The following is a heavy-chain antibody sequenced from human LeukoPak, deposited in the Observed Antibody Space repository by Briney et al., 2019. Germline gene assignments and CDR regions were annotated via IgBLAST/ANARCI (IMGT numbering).Heavy chain of an antibody. J-gene: IGHJ4*02. CDR1: GYTFTSYG. Sequence: ASVTVSCKASGYTFTSYGISWVRQAPGQGLEWMGWISAYNGNTNYAQKFQGRVTITRNTSISTAYMELSSLRSEDTAVYYCARGYYGDYEDYWGQGTLVTVSS. D-gene: IGHD4-17*01. CDR3: ARGYYGDYEDY. CDR2: ISAYNGNT. V-gene: IGHV1-18*01.